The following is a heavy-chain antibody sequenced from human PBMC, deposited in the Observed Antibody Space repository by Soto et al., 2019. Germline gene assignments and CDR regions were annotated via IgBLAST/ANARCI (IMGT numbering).Heavy chain of an antibody. V-gene: IGHV3-48*01. CDR2: ISGSSSNI. CDR3: ARDPSRGSDWARYLDL. J-gene: IGHJ2*01. Sequence: EVQLVESGGGLVQPGGSLRLSCAASGFSFSNYAMDWVRQAPGKGLEWVSYISGSSSNIRYAHSVKGRFTISRDNAKSSVYLQMNSLRADDTAVYYCARDPSRGSDWARYLDLWGRGTLVTVSS. CDR1: GFSFSNYA. D-gene: IGHD1-26*01.